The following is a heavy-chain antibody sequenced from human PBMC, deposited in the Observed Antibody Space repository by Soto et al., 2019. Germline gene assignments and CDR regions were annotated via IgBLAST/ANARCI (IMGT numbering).Heavy chain of an antibody. J-gene: IGHJ4*02. D-gene: IGHD3-9*01. Sequence: QVQLVESGGGVVQPGRSLRLSCAASGFTFSSYGTHWVRQAPGKGLEWVAVIWYDGSNKYYADSVKGRFTISRDNSKNTLYLQMNSLRAEDTAVYYCARDYYDILTGYYIDYWGQGTLVTVSS. CDR3: ARDYYDILTGYYIDY. CDR2: IWYDGSNK. V-gene: IGHV3-33*01. CDR1: GFTFSSYG.